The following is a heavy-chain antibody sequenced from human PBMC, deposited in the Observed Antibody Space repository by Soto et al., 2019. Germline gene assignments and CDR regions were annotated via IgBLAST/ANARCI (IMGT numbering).Heavy chain of an antibody. Sequence: GGSLRLSCAASGFTFIDYAMSWVRQAPGKGLEWVSAISDRTGGTYYADSVKGRFIISRDDSRDTLFLHMNSLRAEDSAVYYCAKGCDGGNCYVPINWGHGTLVTVSS. J-gene: IGHJ4*01. CDR2: ISDRTGGT. V-gene: IGHV3-23*01. CDR3: AKGCDGGNCYVPIN. D-gene: IGHD2-21*01. CDR1: GFTFIDYA.